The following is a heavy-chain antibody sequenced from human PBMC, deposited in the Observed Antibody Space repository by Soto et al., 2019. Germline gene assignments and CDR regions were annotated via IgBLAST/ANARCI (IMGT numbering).Heavy chain of an antibody. D-gene: IGHD3-10*02. J-gene: IGHJ6*02. CDR3: ATHNADHYVCAPPPPGCSYGIYV. CDR1: GLSCSDCG. CDR2: ISSDGSNK. V-gene: IGHV3-30*03. Sequence: GGSLRLSCAASGLSCSDCGMHWVRQAPGKGLEWVAVISSDGSNKYYADSVKGRFTISRDNSKNTLYLQMNTLRAEDTALYYCATHNADHYVCAPPPPGCSYGIYVRGHVTTIPVS.